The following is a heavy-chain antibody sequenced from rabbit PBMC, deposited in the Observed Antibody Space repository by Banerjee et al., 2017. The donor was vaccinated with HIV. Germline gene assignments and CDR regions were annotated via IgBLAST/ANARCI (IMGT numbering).Heavy chain of an antibody. J-gene: IGHJ4*01. CDR2: IDSISGST. CDR1: GIDFSSYYY. Sequence: QQQLEESGGGLVKPGGTLTLTCKASGIDFSSYYYMCWVRQAPGKGLEWIGCIDSISGSTWYASWVNGRFTISKTSSTTVTLQMTSLTAADTATYFCARLFTYYLGIEIAYALNLWGPGTLVTVS. CDR3: ARLFTYYLGIEIAYALNL. V-gene: IGHV1S43*01. D-gene: IGHD4-1*01.